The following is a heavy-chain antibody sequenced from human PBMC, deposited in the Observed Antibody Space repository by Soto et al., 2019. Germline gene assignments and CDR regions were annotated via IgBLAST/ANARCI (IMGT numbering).Heavy chain of an antibody. CDR3: ARAPWYDLWCGLGYYYGMDV. D-gene: IGHD3-3*01. CDR2: IIPIFGTA. CDR1: GGTFSSYA. J-gene: IGHJ6*02. Sequence: SVEASCTASGGTFSSYAISWVRQAPGQGLEWMGGIIPIFGTANYAQKFQGRVTIAADDSTSTAYMELSSLGSEDPAVYYCARAPWYDLWCGLGYYYGMDVWDQGTTDAVSS. V-gene: IGHV1-69*13.